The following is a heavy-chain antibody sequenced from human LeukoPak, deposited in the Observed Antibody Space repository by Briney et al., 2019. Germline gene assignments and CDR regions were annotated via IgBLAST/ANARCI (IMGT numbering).Heavy chain of an antibody. Sequence: PSETLSPTCTVSGGSISGYHWNWLRQSPGKGLEWIANIFYTGNADYNPSLKSRVTISLDTPKNQISLILTSVTAADTAVYYCARKTYCSGGRCYGENWFGPWGRGTLVTVSS. D-gene: IGHD2-15*01. J-gene: IGHJ5*02. CDR1: GGSISGYH. CDR3: ARKTYCSGGRCYGENWFGP. V-gene: IGHV4-59*08. CDR2: IFYTGNA.